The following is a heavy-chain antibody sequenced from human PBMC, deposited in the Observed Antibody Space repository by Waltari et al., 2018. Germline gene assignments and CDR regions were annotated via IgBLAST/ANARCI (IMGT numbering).Heavy chain of an antibody. J-gene: IGHJ1*01. D-gene: IGHD6-13*01. Sequence: EVQLVQSGAEVKKPGATVKISCKASGYTFTDYYMHWVQQAPGKGLEWMGRVDPEDGETIYAEKFQGRVTITADTSTDTAYMELSSLRSEDTAVYYCATDPISSSWYSFKGYFQHWGQGTLVTVSS. CDR3: ATDPISSSWYSFKGYFQH. CDR1: GYTFTDYY. CDR2: VDPEDGET. V-gene: IGHV1-69-2*01.